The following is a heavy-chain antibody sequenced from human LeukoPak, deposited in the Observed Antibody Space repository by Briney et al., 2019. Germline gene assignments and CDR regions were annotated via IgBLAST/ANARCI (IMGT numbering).Heavy chain of an antibody. CDR2: IYYSGST. Sequence: SETLSLTCTVSGGSISSYYWSWIRQPPGKGLEWIGYIYYSGSTNYNPSLKSRVTISVDTSKNQFSLKLSSVTAADTAVYYCARGSSGYYYVGYWGQGTLVTVSS. J-gene: IGHJ4*02. CDR3: ARGSSGYYYVGY. V-gene: IGHV4-59*08. CDR1: GGSISSYY. D-gene: IGHD3-22*01.